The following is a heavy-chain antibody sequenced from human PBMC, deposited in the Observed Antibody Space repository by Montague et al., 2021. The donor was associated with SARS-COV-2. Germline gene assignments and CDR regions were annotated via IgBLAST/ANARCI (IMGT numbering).Heavy chain of an antibody. CDR2: IYYSGST. CDR3: ARGGTIFGVVTFPFDY. CDR1: GGSISSGGYY. Sequence: TLSLTCTVSGGSISSGGYYWSRIRQHPGKGLEWIGYIYYSGSTYYNPSLKSRVTISVDTSKNQFSLKLSSVTAADTAVYYCARGGTIFGVVTFPFDYWGQGTLVTVSS. D-gene: IGHD3-3*01. J-gene: IGHJ4*02. V-gene: IGHV4-31*03.